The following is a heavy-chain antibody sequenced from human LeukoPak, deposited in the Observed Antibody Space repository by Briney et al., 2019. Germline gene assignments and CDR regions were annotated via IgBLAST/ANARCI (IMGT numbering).Heavy chain of an antibody. Sequence: SQTLSLTCTVSGGSISSTSYYWSWIRQPAGKGLEWIGRIYTSGSTNYNPSLKSRVTMSVDTSKNQFSLRLSSVTAADAAVYYCARGGDSSGYYYTIDYWGQGTLVTVSS. V-gene: IGHV4-61*02. J-gene: IGHJ4*02. CDR1: GGSISSTSYY. D-gene: IGHD3-22*01. CDR3: ARGGDSSGYYYTIDY. CDR2: IYTSGST.